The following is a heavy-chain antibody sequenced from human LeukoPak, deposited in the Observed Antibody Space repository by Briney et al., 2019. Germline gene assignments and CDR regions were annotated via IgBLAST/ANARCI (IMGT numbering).Heavy chain of an antibody. CDR2: ISGDERSK. CDR1: GFTFSIYW. Sequence: PGGSLRLSCAASGFTFSIYWMHWVRQAPGKGLVWVSRISGDERSKRNADSVEGRFTISRDNAKNTLYPQMNSLRAEGTAVDFWAGESHSEYSEHTDAFDIWGQGTMVTVSS. J-gene: IGHJ3*02. CDR3: AGESHSEYSEHTDAFDI. D-gene: IGHD4-11*01. V-gene: IGHV3-74*01.